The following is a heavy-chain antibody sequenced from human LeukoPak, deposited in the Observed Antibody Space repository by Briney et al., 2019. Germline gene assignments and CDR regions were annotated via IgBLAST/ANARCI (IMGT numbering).Heavy chain of an antibody. CDR2: MYYSGST. Sequence: PSETLSLTCTVSGGSVSSGSYYWSWIRQPPGKGLEWIGYMYYSGSTNYNPSLKSRVTISVDTSKNQFSLKLSSVTAADTAVYYCARDNRIIPAAMRPGYYYYGMDVWGKGTTVTVSS. D-gene: IGHD2-2*01. J-gene: IGHJ6*04. V-gene: IGHV4-61*01. CDR3: ARDNRIIPAAMRPGYYYYGMDV. CDR1: GGSVSSGSYY.